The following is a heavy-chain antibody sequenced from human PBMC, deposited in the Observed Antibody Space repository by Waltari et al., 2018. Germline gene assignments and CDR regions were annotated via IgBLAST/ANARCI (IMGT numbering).Heavy chain of an antibody. CDR3: ARGDNSRRLDS. J-gene: IGHJ4*02. Sequence: MTQSPSRGLEWLGRTYYRSKWSNDYAVSVKSRIAINPDTSKNQFSLQLNSVTPEDTAVYYCARGDNSRRLDSWGQGTLVTVSS. CDR2: TYYRSKWSN. D-gene: IGHD6-13*01. V-gene: IGHV6-1*01.